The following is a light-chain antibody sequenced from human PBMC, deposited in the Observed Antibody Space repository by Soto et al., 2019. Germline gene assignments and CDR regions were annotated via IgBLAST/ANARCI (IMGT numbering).Light chain of an antibody. CDR3: QAWDGSIFYV. CDR1: KLGDKF. Sequence: SYELTQPPSVSVSPGQTASITCSGDKLGDKFASWYQQRPGQSPVLVIYQDTKRPSGIPERFTGSSSGNTATLTIRGTQAMDEADYYCQAWDGSIFYVFGTGTKVTVL. J-gene: IGLJ1*01. CDR2: QDT. V-gene: IGLV3-1*01.